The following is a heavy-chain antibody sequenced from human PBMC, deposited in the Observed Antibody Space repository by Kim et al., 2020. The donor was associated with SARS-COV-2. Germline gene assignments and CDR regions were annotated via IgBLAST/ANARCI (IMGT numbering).Heavy chain of an antibody. CDR3: AKDKSVGATTNYLEY. Sequence: SLRLSCAASGFTFDDYAMHWVRQAPGKGLEWVAGISWNSGSIGYADSVKGRFTISRENAKNSLYLQMNSLRAEDTALYYCAKDKSVGATTNYLEYWA. V-gene: IGHV3-9*01. CDR1: GFTFDDYA. D-gene: IGHD1-26*01. J-gene: IGHJ4*01. CDR2: ISWNSGSI.